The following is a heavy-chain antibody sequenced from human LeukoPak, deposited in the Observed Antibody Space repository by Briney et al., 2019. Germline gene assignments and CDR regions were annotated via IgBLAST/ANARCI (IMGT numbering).Heavy chain of an antibody. Sequence: ASVKVSCKASGYTFTSYDINWVRQAPGQGLEWMGWINTNTGNPTYAQGFTGRFVFSLDTSVSTAYLQISSLKAEDTAVYYCAREHYDSSGYYYVAYFDHWGQGTLVTVSS. V-gene: IGHV7-4-1*02. CDR3: AREHYDSSGYYYVAYFDH. J-gene: IGHJ4*02. CDR1: GYTFTSYD. D-gene: IGHD3-22*01. CDR2: INTNTGNP.